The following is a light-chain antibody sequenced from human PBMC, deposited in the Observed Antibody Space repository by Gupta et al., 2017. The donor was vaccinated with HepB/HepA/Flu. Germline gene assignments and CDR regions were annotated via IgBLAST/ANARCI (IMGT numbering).Light chain of an antibody. Sequence: ETVLTQSPATLSLSPGERATLSCRASQSVSSSYLAWYQQKPGQSPRLLIYGASTRASGVPDRFSGAGSGTDFTLTINRLDPEDFALYFCQQYGTSPLTFGGGTKVE. CDR1: QSVSSSY. J-gene: IGKJ4*01. CDR2: GAS. CDR3: QQYGTSPLT. V-gene: IGKV3-20*01.